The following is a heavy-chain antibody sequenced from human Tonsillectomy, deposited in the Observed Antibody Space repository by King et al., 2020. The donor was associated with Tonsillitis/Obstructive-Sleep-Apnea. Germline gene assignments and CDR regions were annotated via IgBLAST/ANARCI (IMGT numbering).Heavy chain of an antibody. CDR3: AKYLRSSSTVLQVDY. J-gene: IGHJ4*02. Sequence: VQLVESGGGLVQPGGSLRLSCAASGFTFSSYAMSWVRQSPGKGLAWVSAISGSGGSTYYADSVKGRFTISRDNSKNTLYLQMNSLRAEDTAVYYCAKYLRSSSTVLQVDYWGQGTLVTVSS. CDR1: GFTFSSYA. D-gene: IGHD3-10*01. CDR2: ISGSGGST. V-gene: IGHV3-23*04.